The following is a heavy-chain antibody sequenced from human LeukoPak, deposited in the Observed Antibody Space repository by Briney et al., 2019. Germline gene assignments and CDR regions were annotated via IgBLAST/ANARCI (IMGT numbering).Heavy chain of an antibody. Sequence: GGSLRLSCAASGFTFSSYSMNWVRQAPGKGLEWVSSISTSSSYTYYADSVKGRFTISRDNAKNSLYLQMNSLRAEDTSVYYCARDIYSGFDWDAYYFYGMDVWGQGTTVTVPS. CDR1: GFTFSSYS. CDR2: ISTSSSYT. CDR3: ARDIYSGFDWDAYYFYGMDV. V-gene: IGHV3-21*01. D-gene: IGHD5-12*01. J-gene: IGHJ6*02.